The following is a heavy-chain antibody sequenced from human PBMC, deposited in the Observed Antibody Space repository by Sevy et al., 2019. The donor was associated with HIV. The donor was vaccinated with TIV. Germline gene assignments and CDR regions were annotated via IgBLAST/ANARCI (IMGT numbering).Heavy chain of an antibody. Sequence: GGSLRLSCAASGFTFSSYGMHWVRQAPGKGLEWVSSISSSSTYIYYADSVKGRFTISRDNAKNSLYLQMNSLRAEDTAVYYCARGPDYYDRSGYYYQWGQGTLVTVSS. D-gene: IGHD3-22*01. J-gene: IGHJ4*02. CDR1: GFTFSSYG. CDR3: ARGPDYYDRSGYYYQ. V-gene: IGHV3-21*01. CDR2: ISSSSTYI.